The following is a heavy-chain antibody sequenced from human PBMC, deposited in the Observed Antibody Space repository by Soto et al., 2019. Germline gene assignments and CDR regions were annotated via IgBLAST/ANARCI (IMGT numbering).Heavy chain of an antibody. J-gene: IGHJ4*02. Sequence: QVQLQQWGAGLLKPSETLSLTCTVNGGSLTGYYWSWIRQPPGKGLEWIGEVKDGGSTNYSPSLRCRVSISAAASKNHFSRRMNSVTAADTAVYFWARGQEGIVATHWDQGALVTVSS. CDR3: ARGQEGIVATH. D-gene: IGHD5-12*01. CDR2: VKDGGST. CDR1: GGSLTGYY. V-gene: IGHV4-34*01.